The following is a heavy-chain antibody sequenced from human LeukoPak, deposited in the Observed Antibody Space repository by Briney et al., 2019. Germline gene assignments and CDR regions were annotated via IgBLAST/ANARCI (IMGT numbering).Heavy chain of an antibody. CDR2: INTNTGNP. CDR3: ARVSRSRGEWLFDN. CDR1: GYTFTSYA. V-gene: IGHV7-4-1*02. J-gene: IGHJ4*02. D-gene: IGHD3-3*01. Sequence: ASVKVSCKASGYTFTSYAMNWVRQAPGQGLEWMGWINTNTGNPTYAQGFTGRFVFSLDTSVSTAYLQISSLKAEDIAVYYCARVSRSRGEWLFDNWGQGTLVTVSS.